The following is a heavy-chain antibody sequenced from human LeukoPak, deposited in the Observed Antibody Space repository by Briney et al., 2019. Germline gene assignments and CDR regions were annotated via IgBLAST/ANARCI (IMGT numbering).Heavy chain of an antibody. CDR2: IWYDGSNK. J-gene: IGHJ4*02. D-gene: IGHD2-21*02. CDR1: GFTFSSYG. Sequence: GGSLRLSCVASGFTFSSYGMHWVRQAPGKGLEWVAVIWYDGSNKYYADSVKGRFTISRDNSKNTLYLQMNSLRAEDTAVYYCARDLYCGGDCSYFDYWGQGTLVTVSS. CDR3: ARDLYCGGDCSYFDY. V-gene: IGHV3-33*01.